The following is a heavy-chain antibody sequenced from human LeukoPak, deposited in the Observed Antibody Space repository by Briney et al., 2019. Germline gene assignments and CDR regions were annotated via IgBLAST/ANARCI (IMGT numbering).Heavy chain of an antibody. CDR2: INPNSGGT. Sequence: GASVKVSCKASGYTFTGYYMHWVRQAPGQGLEWMGWINPNSGGTNYAQKFQGRVTVTRDTSISTAYMELSRLRSDDTAVYYCAREETPEDSGYDSWGQGTLVTVSS. CDR1: GYTFTGYY. CDR3: AREETPEDSGYDS. D-gene: IGHD5-12*01. V-gene: IGHV1-2*02. J-gene: IGHJ5*02.